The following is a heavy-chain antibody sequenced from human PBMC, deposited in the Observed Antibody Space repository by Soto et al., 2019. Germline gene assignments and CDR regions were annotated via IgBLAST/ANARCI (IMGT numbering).Heavy chain of an antibody. V-gene: IGHV3-53*04. J-gene: IGHJ4*02. D-gene: IGHD6-19*01. CDR3: ARGKTYSSGWPPPIGY. CDR2: IYTGGST. CDR1: GFTVSSNY. Sequence: EVQLVESGGGLVQPGGSLRLSCAASGFTVSSNYMSWVRQAPGKGLEWVSAIYTGGSTYYADSVKGRFTISRHKSKNTRYLQMNSLRAEDTAVYYCARGKTYSSGWPPPIGYWGQGTLVTVSS.